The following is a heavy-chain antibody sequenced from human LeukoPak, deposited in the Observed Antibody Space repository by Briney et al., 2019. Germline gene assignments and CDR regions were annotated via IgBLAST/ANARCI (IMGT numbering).Heavy chain of an antibody. CDR2: ISEDGSKK. CDR1: GFTFSSYS. CDR3: AREGGYCSSTTCYFDS. Sequence: GRSLRLSCAASGFTFSSYSMHWVRQAPGKGLEWVAVISEDGSKKSYADSVKGRFTVSRDNSKNTLYLQMNSPRVEDTAVYYCAREGGYCSSTTCYFDSWGQGTLVTVSS. V-gene: IGHV3-30-3*01. J-gene: IGHJ4*02. D-gene: IGHD2-2*01.